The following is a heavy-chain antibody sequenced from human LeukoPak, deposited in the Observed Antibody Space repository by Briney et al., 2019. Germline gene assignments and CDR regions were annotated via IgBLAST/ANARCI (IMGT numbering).Heavy chain of an antibody. CDR1: GFTFSLYA. CDR3: AKHNSGNFIYFDS. V-gene: IGHV3-23*01. D-gene: IGHD1-26*01. Sequence: PGGSLRLSCAASGFTFSLYAMSWVRQAPGKGLEWVSGITGSGGTTYYADSVKGRFTLSRDNPKNTLYLQMNSLGAEDTAVYYCAKHNSGNFIYFDSWGQGALVAVSS. CDR2: ITGSGGTT. J-gene: IGHJ4*02.